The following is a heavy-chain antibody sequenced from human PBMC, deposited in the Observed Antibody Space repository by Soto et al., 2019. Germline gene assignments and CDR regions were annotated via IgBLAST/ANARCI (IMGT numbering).Heavy chain of an antibody. J-gene: IGHJ4*02. CDR1: GFTFSSYE. CDR2: ISSSGSTI. V-gene: IGHV3-48*03. Sequence: EVQLVESGGGLVQPGGSLRLSCAASGFTFSSYEMNWVRQAPGKGLEWVSYISSSGSTIYYADSVKGRFTISRDNAKNSLYLQMNSLRAEDTAVYYCARDAGVWFRELLAGGFDYWGQGTLVTVSS. CDR3: ARDAGVWFRELLAGGFDY. D-gene: IGHD3-10*01.